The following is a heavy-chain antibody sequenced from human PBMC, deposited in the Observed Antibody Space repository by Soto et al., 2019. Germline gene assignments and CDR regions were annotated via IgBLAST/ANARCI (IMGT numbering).Heavy chain of an antibody. D-gene: IGHD3-10*01. CDR3: AGGGEPLGYYGLDV. Sequence: SETLSLTCSVSGGSVRSGNHFWNWIRQPPGRGLEWLGYMYYTGVTNYNPSLKSRVSMSVDTSKNQFSLKLTSLTAADTAVYYCAGGGEPLGYYGLDVWGQGITVTVSS. J-gene: IGHJ6*02. CDR2: MYYTGVT. V-gene: IGHV4-61*01. CDR1: GGSVRSGNHF.